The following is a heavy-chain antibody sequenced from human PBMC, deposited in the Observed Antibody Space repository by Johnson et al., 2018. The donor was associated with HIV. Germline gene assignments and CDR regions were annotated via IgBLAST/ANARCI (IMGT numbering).Heavy chain of an antibody. V-gene: IGHV3-15*01. Sequence: VQLVESGGGLVKPGGSLRLSCAASGLTFRNAWMSWVRQAPGKGLEWVGRIKSKTDGGTTDYAAPGKGRFTISRDDSKNTLYLQMNSLKTEDTAVYYCTTGDSQGVAFDIWGQGTMVTVSS. CDR2: IKSKTDGGTT. J-gene: IGHJ3*02. D-gene: IGHD3-10*01. CDR3: TTGDSQGVAFDI. CDR1: GLTFRNAW.